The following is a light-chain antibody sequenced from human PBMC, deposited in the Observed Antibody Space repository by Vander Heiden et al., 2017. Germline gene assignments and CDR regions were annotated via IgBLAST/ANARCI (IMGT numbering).Light chain of an antibody. CDR2: KAS. CDR3: QQYNSYWT. Sequence: DNPMTQSPSTLSASVGDRVTITCRASQSINSWLAWYQQKPGKAPKVLIYKASSLESGVPSRFSGSGSGTEFTLTISSLQPDDFATYYCQQYNSYWTFGQGTKVEIK. CDR1: QSINSW. J-gene: IGKJ1*01. V-gene: IGKV1-5*03.